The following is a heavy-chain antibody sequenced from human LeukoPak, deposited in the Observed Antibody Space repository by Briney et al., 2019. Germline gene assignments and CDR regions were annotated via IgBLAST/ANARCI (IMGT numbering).Heavy chain of an antibody. CDR3: ARGSYTFDY. D-gene: IGHD3-10*01. CDR2: IYYSGST. Sequence: SETLSLTCTVSGGSISGYYWTWIRQPPGKGLEYIGYIYYSGSTNHNPSLKSRVTISVDTSKNQFSHKLSSVTAADTAVYYCARGSYTFDYWGQGTLVTVSS. J-gene: IGHJ4*02. CDR1: GGSISGYY. V-gene: IGHV4-59*01.